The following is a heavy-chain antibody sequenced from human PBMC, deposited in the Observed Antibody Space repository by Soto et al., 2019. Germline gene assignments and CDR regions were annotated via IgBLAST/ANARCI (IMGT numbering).Heavy chain of an antibody. CDR3: ARMRLNYGADF. J-gene: IGHJ4*02. D-gene: IGHD1-7*01. CDR2: IYHDRGT. CDR1: GDSVNNGDCY. Sequence: QVQLQESGPGLVKPSQTLSLTCTVPGDSVNNGDCYWTWIRQSPGKGLEWIGYIYHDRGTYYNPSLRSRLRLSLDISENQFSLKLASVTAADTAVYYCARMRLNYGADFWGQGIRVTVSS. V-gene: IGHV4-30-4*08.